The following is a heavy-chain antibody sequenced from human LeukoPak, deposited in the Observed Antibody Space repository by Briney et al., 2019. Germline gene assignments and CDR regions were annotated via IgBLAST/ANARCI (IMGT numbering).Heavy chain of an antibody. Sequence: SETLSLTCAVYGGSFSGYYWSWIRQPPGKGLEWIGEINHSGSTNYNPSLKSRVTISVDTSKNQFPLKLSSVTAADTAVYYCARAPGSGSYLDYWGRGTLVTVSS. CDR3: ARAPGSGSYLDY. V-gene: IGHV4-34*01. J-gene: IGHJ4*02. CDR2: INHSGST. D-gene: IGHD1-26*01. CDR1: GGSFSGYY.